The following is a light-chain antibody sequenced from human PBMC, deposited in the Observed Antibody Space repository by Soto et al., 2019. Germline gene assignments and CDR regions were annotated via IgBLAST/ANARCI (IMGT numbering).Light chain of an antibody. CDR1: QSVGSK. CDR3: QQYNNWPRT. Sequence: EIVMTQSPATLSVSPGERATFSCRASQSVGSKLAWYQQKSGEAPRLLIYGASTRATDIPARFSASGSGTESTLTISSLQSEDSAVYYCQQYNNWPRTFGQGTKVEVK. CDR2: GAS. J-gene: IGKJ1*01. V-gene: IGKV3-15*01.